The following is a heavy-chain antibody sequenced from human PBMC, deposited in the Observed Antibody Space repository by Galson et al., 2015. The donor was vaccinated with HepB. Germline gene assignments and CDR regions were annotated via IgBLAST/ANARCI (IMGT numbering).Heavy chain of an antibody. CDR3: ARADIVAVPAHIPWLDP. D-gene: IGHD2-2*01. Sequence: SLRLSCAASGFTFTNYNMNWVRQAPGEGLEWVSSVSRRGDSIYYADSVKGRFTVSRDNARNSLYLQMNSLRVEDTAVYYCARADIVAVPAHIPWLDPWGQGTLVTVSS. V-gene: IGHV3-21*01. CDR1: GFTFTNYN. J-gene: IGHJ5*02. CDR2: VSRRGDSI.